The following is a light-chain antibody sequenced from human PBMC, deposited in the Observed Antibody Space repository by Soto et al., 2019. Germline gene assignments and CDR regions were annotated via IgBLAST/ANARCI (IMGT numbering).Light chain of an antibody. CDR1: QSFSSSY. J-gene: IGKJ5*01. CDR3: QQYGTSIT. CDR2: GAS. V-gene: IGKV3-20*01. Sequence: EIVLTQSPGTLSLSPGERATLSCRASQSFSSSYLAWYQQKPGQAPRLLIYGASSRATGIPDRFSGSGSGTDFTFIISRLEPEDFAVYYCQQYGTSITFGQGTRLEI.